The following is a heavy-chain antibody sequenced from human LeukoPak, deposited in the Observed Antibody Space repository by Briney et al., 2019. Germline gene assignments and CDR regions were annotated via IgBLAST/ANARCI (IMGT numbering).Heavy chain of an antibody. CDR3: ARAREPRVTVSTFDY. CDR1: GFTFDDYG. CDR2: INWNGGST. D-gene: IGHD4-17*01. V-gene: IGHV3-20*04. J-gene: IGHJ4*02. Sequence: PGGSLGLSCAASGFTFDDYGMSWVRQVPGTGLEWVSGINWNGGSTGYADSVKGRFTISRDNAKNSLYLQMNSLRAEDTALYYCARAREPRVTVSTFDYWGQGTLVTVSS.